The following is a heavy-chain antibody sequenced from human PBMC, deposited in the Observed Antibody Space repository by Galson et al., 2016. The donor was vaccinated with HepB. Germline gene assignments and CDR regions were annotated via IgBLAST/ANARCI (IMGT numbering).Heavy chain of an antibody. J-gene: IGHJ6*02. CDR2: ISSNGGST. CDR3: ARVQEYCSGNNCYSTYYYAMDV. Sequence: SLRLSCAASGFTFSSFAMHWVRQAPGKGLEYVSGISSNGGSTYYADSVRGRFTISRDNSKNTLYLQMGSLRAEDMAVYYCARVQEYCSGNNCYSTYYYAMDVWGQGTTVTVSS. CDR1: GFTFSSFA. V-gene: IGHV3-64*02. D-gene: IGHD2-15*01.